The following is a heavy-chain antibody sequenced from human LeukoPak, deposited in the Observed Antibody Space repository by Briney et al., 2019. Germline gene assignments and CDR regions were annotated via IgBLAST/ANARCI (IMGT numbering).Heavy chain of an antibody. CDR2: IYSGGST. V-gene: IGHV3-66*02. D-gene: IGHD1-26*01. Sequence: PGGSLRLSCAASGFTVSSNYMSWLRNAPGEGVEWVSVIYSGGSTYYADSVKGRFTISRDNSKNTLYLQMNSLRSEDTAVYYCARETGIVGATCSYFDYWGQGTLVTVSS. CDR3: ARETGIVGATCSYFDY. CDR1: GFTVSSNY. J-gene: IGHJ4*02.